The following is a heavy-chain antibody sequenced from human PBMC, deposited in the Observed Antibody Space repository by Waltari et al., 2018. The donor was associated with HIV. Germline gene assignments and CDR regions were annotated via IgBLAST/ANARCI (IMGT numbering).Heavy chain of an antibody. V-gene: IGHV3-23*01. D-gene: IGHD3-3*01. CDR2: ISGNGGSR. J-gene: IGHJ6*02. Sequence: EVQLLESGGQLVQPGGSLRLSCAASGITFSMFDLTWARQAPGKGLECVSVISGNGGSRYYADSVKGRFTISRDNSKNTIFLQMNNLRAEDATVYYCARKIWTRKSGYLHGMDVWGQGTTVTVSS. CDR3: ARKIWTRKSGYLHGMDV. CDR1: GITFSMFD.